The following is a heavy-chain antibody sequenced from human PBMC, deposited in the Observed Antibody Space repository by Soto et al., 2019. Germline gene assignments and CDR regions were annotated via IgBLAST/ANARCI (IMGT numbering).Heavy chain of an antibody. CDR1: GGAFSGYY. CDR2: IYSSGST. D-gene: IGHD3-3*01. J-gene: IGHJ5*02. V-gene: IGHV4-4*07. Sequence: SETLSLTCTVTGGAFSGYYWTWIRQSDGEGLEWIGRIYSSGSTNYNPSLKSRVTISLDTSMNYFSLRLSSVTAADTAVYYCARGQRFSDWFDPWGQGTLVTVSS. CDR3: ARGQRFSDWFDP.